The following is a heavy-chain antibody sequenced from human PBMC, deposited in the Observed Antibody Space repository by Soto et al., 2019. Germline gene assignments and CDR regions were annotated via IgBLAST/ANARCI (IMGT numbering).Heavy chain of an antibody. D-gene: IGHD3-22*01. Sequence: TGGSLRLSCAASGFTFSGYSMNWVRQAPGKGLEWVSSISSSSTYIYYADSLKGRFTISRNNAKNSLYLQMNSLRAEDTAVYYCARDLHSDSSGFGYWGQGTLVTVTS. CDR1: GFTFSGYS. V-gene: IGHV3-21*01. CDR2: ISSSSTYI. J-gene: IGHJ4*02. CDR3: ARDLHSDSSGFGY.